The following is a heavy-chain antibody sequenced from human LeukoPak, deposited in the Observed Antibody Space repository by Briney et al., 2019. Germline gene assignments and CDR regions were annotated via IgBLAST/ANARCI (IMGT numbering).Heavy chain of an antibody. J-gene: IGHJ5*02. Sequence: SETLSLTCTDSGASVRRDRYYCSWIRQPPGKGLEWIGYMYYSGSTNYNPSLKSRVTISIDTSKNYFSLRLTSVTAADTAVYYCARGGNWFDPWGQGTLVTVSS. CDR3: ARGGNWFDP. CDR1: GASVRRDRYY. V-gene: IGHV4-61*03. CDR2: MYYSGST.